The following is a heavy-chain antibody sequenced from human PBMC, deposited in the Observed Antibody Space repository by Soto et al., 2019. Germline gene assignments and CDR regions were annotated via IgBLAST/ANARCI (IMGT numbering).Heavy chain of an antibody. J-gene: IGHJ6*02. CDR2: INHSGST. CDR3: ARGFLGYCSGGSCYPFYYYYYGMDV. Sequence: QVQLQQWGAGLLKPSETLSLTCAVYGGSFSGYYWSWIRQPPGKGLEWIGEINHSGSTNYNPSLKRRVTTSVDTSKNQFSLKVSSVTAADRAVYYCARGFLGYCSGGSCYPFYYYYYGMDVWGQGTTVTVSS. V-gene: IGHV4-34*01. D-gene: IGHD2-15*01. CDR1: GGSFSGYY.